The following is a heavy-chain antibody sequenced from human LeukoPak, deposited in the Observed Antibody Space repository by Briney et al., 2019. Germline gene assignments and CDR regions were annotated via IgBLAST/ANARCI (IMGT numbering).Heavy chain of an antibody. V-gene: IGHV3-30*18. J-gene: IGHJ4*02. CDR3: AKNRYRIPLDY. CDR2: ISYDGSDK. Sequence: GGSLRLSCAASGFTFSNYGMHWVRQAPGKGLEWVAVISYDGSDKHYADSVKGRFTISRNNSKNTLFLQMNSLRAEDTAVYYCAKNRYRIPLDYWGQGTLVTVSS. D-gene: IGHD6-13*01. CDR1: GFTFSNYG.